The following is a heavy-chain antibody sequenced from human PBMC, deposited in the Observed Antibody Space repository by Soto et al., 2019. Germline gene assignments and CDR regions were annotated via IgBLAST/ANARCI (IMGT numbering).Heavy chain of an antibody. Sequence: EVQLVESGGGLVQPGGSLRLSCVDSGFTFSSYWMSWVRQAPVKGLEWVGNIKQDGSEENYVDSVKGRFTISRDNAKNSMYLQMNGLRGEDTAVYYCARIAASGRGWDVWGQGTTVVVSS. CDR3: ARIAASGRGWDV. CDR1: GFTFSSYW. V-gene: IGHV3-7*01. D-gene: IGHD6-13*01. CDR2: IKQDGSEE. J-gene: IGHJ6*02.